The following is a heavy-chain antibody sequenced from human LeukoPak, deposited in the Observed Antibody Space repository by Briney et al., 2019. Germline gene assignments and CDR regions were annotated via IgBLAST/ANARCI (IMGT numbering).Heavy chain of an antibody. CDR3: ARVVAAATYYFDY. CDR2: IYYIGST. V-gene: IGHV4-59*01. Sequence: SETLSLTCTVSGGSIRTYYWSWTRQSPGKGLEWIGSIYYIGSTKYNPSLKSRVTISADTSKNQFSLKLTSVTAADTAVYFCARVVAAATYYFDYWGQGTLVTVSS. CDR1: GGSIRTYY. J-gene: IGHJ4*02. D-gene: IGHD6-13*01.